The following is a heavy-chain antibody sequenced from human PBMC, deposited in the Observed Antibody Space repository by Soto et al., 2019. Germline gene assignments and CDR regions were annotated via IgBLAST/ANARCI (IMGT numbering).Heavy chain of an antibody. J-gene: IGHJ5*02. CDR2: IYYSGSTYINYSGST. Sequence: ASETLSLTCTVSGGYITNYYWSWIRQPPGKGLEWIGYIYYSGSTYINYSGSTIYNPSLKSRVTISADTSKNQFSLRLSSVTAADTAVYYCARLGAYYQSLDPWGQGTVVTVSS. D-gene: IGHD2-21*01. CDR3: ARLGAYYQSLDP. V-gene: IGHV4-59*01. CDR1: GGYITNYY.